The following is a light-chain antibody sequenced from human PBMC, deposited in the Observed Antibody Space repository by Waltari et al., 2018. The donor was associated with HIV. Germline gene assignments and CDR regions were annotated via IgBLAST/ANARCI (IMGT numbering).Light chain of an antibody. CDR3: ASWDDALSSWL. V-gene: IGLV1-47*01. CDR1: SSTVGKNY. Sequence: QSGLSQPPSTSRPPGQRVVISCSGSSSTVGKNYVPWFQQLPGAAPRLLIYRNARRPSGVPDRFTAAKSGTSASLVISGLRSDDEAEYFCASWDDALSSWLFGGGTKLTVL. CDR2: RNA. J-gene: IGLJ6*01.